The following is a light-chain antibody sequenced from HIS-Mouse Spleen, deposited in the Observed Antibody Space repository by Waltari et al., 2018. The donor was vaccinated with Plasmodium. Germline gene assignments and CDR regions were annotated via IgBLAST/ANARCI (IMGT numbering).Light chain of an antibody. Sequence: DIQMTQSPSTLSASVGDRVTITCRASQSISSRLAWYQQKPGKAPKLLIYKASSLESGVPSRFSRSGSGTEFTLTISSLQPDGFATYYCQQYNSYSWTFGQGTKVEIK. CDR1: QSISSR. V-gene: IGKV1-5*03. CDR3: QQYNSYSWT. CDR2: KAS. J-gene: IGKJ1*01.